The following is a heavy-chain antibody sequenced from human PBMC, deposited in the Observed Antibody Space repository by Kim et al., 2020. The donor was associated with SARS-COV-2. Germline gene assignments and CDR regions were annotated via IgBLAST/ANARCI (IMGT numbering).Heavy chain of an antibody. J-gene: IGHJ5*02. CDR2: IYYSGSA. CDR1: PDSISRSSYY. V-gene: IGHV4-39*07. CDR3: ARGSLDTAMAPDNWFDP. Sequence: SETLSLTCTVSPDSISRSSYYWGWIRQPPGKGLEWIGSIYYSGSAYHNPSLKTPVTISVDTSKNPFSLKLSALTAADTAAYYCARGSLDTAMAPDNWFDP. D-gene: IGHD5-18*01.